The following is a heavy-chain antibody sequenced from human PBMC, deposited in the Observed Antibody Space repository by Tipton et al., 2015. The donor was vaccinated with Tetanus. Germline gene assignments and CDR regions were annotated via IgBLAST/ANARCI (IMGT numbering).Heavy chain of an antibody. CDR3: ARAHCTDGVCNFDF. V-gene: IGHV5-51*01. D-gene: IGHD2-8*01. CDR1: GYIFNNYW. J-gene: IGHJ4*02. CDR2: IYPGDSDT. Sequence: QLVQSGGEVKKPGESLKISCKGSGYIFNNYWIGWVRQKPGKGLEWMGIIYPGDSDTRYSSSFQGQVTSTVDKSINTAYLQWSSLKASDTSMFYCARAHCTDGVCNFDFWGQGALVTVAS.